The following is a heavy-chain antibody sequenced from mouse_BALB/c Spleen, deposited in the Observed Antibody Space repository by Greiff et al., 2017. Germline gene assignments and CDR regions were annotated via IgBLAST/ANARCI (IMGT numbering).Heavy chain of an antibody. J-gene: IGHJ4*01. CDR3: ARFHGYPYYYAMDY. CDR2: ISYSGST. V-gene: IGHV3-2*02. Sequence: EVQLQESGPGLVKPSQSLSLTCTVTGYSITSDYAWNWIRQFPGNKLEWMGYISYSGSTSYNPSLKSRISITRDTSKNQFFLQLNSVTTEDTATYYCARFHGYPYYYAMDYWGQGTSVTVSS. D-gene: IGHD2-2*01. CDR1: GYSITSDYA.